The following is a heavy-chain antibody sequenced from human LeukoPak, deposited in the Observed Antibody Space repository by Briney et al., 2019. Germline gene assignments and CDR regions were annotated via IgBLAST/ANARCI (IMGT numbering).Heavy chain of an antibody. V-gene: IGHV3-69-1*01. J-gene: IGHJ4*02. D-gene: IGHD3-22*01. CDR2: ISTSSYI. Sequence: PGGPLRLSCAASGFTFSDYTMNWVRQAPGKGLEWVSSISTSSYIYYADSVKGRFTISRDNAKNSVYVQMNSLRAEDTAVYYCARQLDRSGYYYPGYWGQGTLVTVSS. CDR3: ARQLDRSGYYYPGY. CDR1: GFTFSDYT.